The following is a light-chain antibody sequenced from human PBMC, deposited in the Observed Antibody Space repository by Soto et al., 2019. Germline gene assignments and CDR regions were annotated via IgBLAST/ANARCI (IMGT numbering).Light chain of an antibody. CDR1: QSVSSF. CDR2: DAS. Sequence: EIVLTQSPATLYLSPGEKATLSCRASQSVSSFLAWYQQKPGQAPRLLIYDASNRATGIPARFSGSGSGTDFTLTISSLEPEDCAVYYCQQRSYLVTFGQGTKVEIK. J-gene: IGKJ1*01. CDR3: QQRSYLVT. V-gene: IGKV3-11*01.